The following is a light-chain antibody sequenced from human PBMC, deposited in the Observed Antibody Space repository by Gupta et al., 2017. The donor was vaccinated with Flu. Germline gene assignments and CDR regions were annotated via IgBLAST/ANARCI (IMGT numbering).Light chain of an antibody. CDR1: DSNIGSKY. J-gene: IGLJ3*02. Sequence: QSVLTQRPSGSAAPGQGVTISCLGSDSNIGSKYVSWYQQVPGTAPKLLIFEHDQRPSGVPDRFSGSKSGTSATLAISGLQTGDEADYYCGTWDNRMGGVVLGGGTRLTVL. CDR3: GTWDNRMGGVV. V-gene: IGLV1-51*02. CDR2: EHD.